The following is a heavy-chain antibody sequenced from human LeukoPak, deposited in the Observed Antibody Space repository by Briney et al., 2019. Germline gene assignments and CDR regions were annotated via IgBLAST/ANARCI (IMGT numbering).Heavy chain of an antibody. J-gene: IGHJ4*02. V-gene: IGHV3-30*18. CDR2: ISYDGSNK. D-gene: IGHD4-23*01. CDR3: AKDHVYGGADD. CDR1: GFTFSSYG. Sequence: SGGSLRLSCAASGFTFSSYGMHWVRQAPGKGLERVAVISYDGSNKYYVDSVKGRFTISRDNSKNTLYLQMNSLRCEDTALYYCAKDHVYGGADDWGQGTLVTVSS.